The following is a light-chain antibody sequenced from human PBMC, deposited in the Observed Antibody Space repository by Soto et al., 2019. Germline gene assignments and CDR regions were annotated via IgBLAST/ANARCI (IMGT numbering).Light chain of an antibody. J-gene: IGLJ3*02. Sequence: QSVLTQPPSASGTPGQRVTISCSGSSSNIGSNYVYWYQQLPGTAPKLLIYSNNPRPSGVPDRFSGSKSGTSASLAISGLRSEDEADYYCASWDDSLSGGVFGGGTKVTVL. CDR2: SNN. CDR3: ASWDDSLSGGV. CDR1: SSNIGSNY. V-gene: IGLV1-47*02.